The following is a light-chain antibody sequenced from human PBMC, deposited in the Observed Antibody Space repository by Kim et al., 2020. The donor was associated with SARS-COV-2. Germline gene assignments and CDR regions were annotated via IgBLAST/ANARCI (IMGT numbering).Light chain of an antibody. CDR2: GAS. CDR1: QSVSSGH. V-gene: IGKV3-20*01. J-gene: IGKJ2*01. Sequence: PGESATLSCRAGQSVSSGHLAWYQQKPGQAPRLLNCGASSRAAGVPDRFSGSGSGTDFTLTISRLEPEDFAVYYCHQYGTSPFTFGQGTKLEI. CDR3: HQYGTSPFT.